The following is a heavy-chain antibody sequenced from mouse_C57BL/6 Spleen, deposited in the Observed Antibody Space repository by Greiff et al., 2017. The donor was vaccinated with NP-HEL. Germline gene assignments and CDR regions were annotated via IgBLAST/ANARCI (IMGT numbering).Heavy chain of an antibody. V-gene: IGHV5-6*01. CDR1: GFTFSSYG. CDR3: ARQGAQATDD. Sequence: EVQGVESGGDLVKPGGSLKLSCAASGFTFSSYGMSWVRQTPDKRLEWVATISSGGSYNYYPDSVKGRFTISKDNAKNTLYLQMSSLKSEDTAMYYCARQGAQATDDWGQGTTLTVSS. CDR2: ISSGGSYN. J-gene: IGHJ2*01. D-gene: IGHD3-2*02.